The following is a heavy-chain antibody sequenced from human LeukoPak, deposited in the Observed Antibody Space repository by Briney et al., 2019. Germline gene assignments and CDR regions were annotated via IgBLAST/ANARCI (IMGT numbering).Heavy chain of an antibody. CDR1: GYTFTGHY. Sequence: GASVKVSCKASGYTFTGHYMHWVRQAPGQGLEWVGWINPNSGDTKYAQKFQGRVTMTRDTSINTAYMELSRLTSNDTATFYCASLISIEDGNNWFDPWGQGTPVTASS. D-gene: IGHD2-21*01. CDR3: ASLISIEDGNNWFDP. V-gene: IGHV1-2*02. CDR2: INPNSGDT. J-gene: IGHJ5*02.